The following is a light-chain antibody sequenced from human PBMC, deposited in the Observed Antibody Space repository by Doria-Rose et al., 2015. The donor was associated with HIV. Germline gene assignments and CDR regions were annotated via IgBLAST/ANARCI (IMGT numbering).Light chain of an antibody. J-gene: IGKJ1*01. CDR3: HQYGTSWT. CDR2: DGS. V-gene: IGKV3-20*01. CDR1: QSFSSTY. Sequence: TQSPGTLSLSPGERATLSCRASQSFSSTYLAWYQRKPCQAPSLLIYDGSTRATGIPDRSSASGSGTDFTLTINRLEPEDFALYYCHQYGTSWTFGQGTKVEI.